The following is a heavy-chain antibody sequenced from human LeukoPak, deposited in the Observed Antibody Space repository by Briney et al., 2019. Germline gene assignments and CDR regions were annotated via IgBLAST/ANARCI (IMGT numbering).Heavy chain of an antibody. Sequence: GGSLRLSCAASGFTVSTNYMSWVRQAPGKGLEWVSVIYSGGSTYYADSVKGRFTISRDNSKNTLYLQMNSLRAEDTAVYYCARERRGGYNLNYFDYWGQGTLVTVSS. CDR2: IYSGGST. CDR1: GFTVSTNY. V-gene: IGHV3-66*01. J-gene: IGHJ4*02. CDR3: ARERRGGYNLNYFDY. D-gene: IGHD5-24*01.